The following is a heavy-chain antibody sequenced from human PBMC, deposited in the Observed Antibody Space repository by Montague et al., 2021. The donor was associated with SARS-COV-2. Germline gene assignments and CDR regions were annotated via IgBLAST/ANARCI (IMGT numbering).Heavy chain of an antibody. D-gene: IGHD2-15*01. J-gene: IGHJ5*02. CDR2: IYFSGSS. Sequence: SETLSLTCTVSGGSVSSSGCYWGWISQPPGTGLEWTGRIYFSGSSFYXPSLKSRVSISVDTSKNQFSLRLSSVPSVDTAVYYCARNRRGGLVVAAPNWFDPWVQGTLVSVSS. CDR1: GGSVSSSGCY. CDR3: ARNRRGGLVVAAPNWFDP. V-gene: IGHV4-39*01.